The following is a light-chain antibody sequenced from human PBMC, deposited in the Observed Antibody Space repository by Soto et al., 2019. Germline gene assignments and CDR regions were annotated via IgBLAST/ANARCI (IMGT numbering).Light chain of an antibody. CDR1: QSISRN. J-gene: IGKJ5*01. CDR2: DAS. V-gene: IGKV3D-15*01. Sequence: ERLMTQSPATLSVSPGERATLSCMASQSISRNLAWYQQKPGQAPRLLMYDASTRATGTQARVSVSGSGTKFTLTISRLQSEDFAVYTCQQHRGCPITASQGTLLEIK. CDR3: QQHRGCPIT.